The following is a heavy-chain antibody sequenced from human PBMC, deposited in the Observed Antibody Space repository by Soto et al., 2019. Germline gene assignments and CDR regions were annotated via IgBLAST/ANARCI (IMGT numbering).Heavy chain of an antibody. V-gene: IGHV1-18*01. CDR3: AGDDHYESSGHQRHYDC. CDR2: ISAYNGNT. D-gene: IGHD3-22*01. J-gene: IGHJ4*02. CDR1: GYTFTSYG. Sequence: ASVKVSCKASGYTFTSYGISWVRQAPGQRLEWMGWISAYNGNTNYAQKLQGRVTMTTDTSTSTAYKDLRRLRSDDTAVYYWAGDDHYESSGHQRHYDCWGQGVVVTV.